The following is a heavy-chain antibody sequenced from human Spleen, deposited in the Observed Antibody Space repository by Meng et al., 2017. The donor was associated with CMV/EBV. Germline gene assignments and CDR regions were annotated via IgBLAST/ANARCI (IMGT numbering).Heavy chain of an antibody. J-gene: IGHJ4*02. D-gene: IGHD2-2*01. V-gene: IGHV1-58*01. Sequence: SVKVSCKTSGFILTSSAVQWVRQARGQRLEWIGWIVVGSGNTKYAQKFQERVTITRDTSTSTAYMELSSLRSEDTAVYYCAAGTTGYCSSTSCYGFHYWGQGTLVTVSS. CDR1: GFILTSSA. CDR3: AAGTTGYCSSTSCYGFHY. CDR2: IVVGSGNT.